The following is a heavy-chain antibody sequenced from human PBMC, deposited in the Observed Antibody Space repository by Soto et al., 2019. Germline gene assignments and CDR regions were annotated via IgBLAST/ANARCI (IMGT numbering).Heavy chain of an antibody. Sequence: QVPLQESGPGLVKPSETLSLTCTVSGGSISGYYWSWIRQPPGKGLEWIGYIYYRGSTSYTPSLKSRVTISLDTSKNQFSLKLSSVTAADTAVYYCARDVANGLEYWGQGTLVTVSS. V-gene: IGHV4-59*01. D-gene: IGHD2-21*01. CDR3: ARDVANGLEY. J-gene: IGHJ4*02. CDR1: GGSISGYY. CDR2: IYYRGST.